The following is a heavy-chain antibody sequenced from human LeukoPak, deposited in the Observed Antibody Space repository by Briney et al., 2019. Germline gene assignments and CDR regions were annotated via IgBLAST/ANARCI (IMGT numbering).Heavy chain of an antibody. J-gene: IGHJ6*03. CDR3: ARGTTVAYYYYYYMDV. CDR1: GYTFTRYV. V-gene: IGHV1-8*01. Sequence: ASVKVSCKAFGYTFTRYVIKWGRQATGHQVEWRGWMNPNRRNTGSAQKCQGRVTMTRNTSISTAYMELSSLRSEDTAVYYCARGTTVAYYYYYYMDVWGKGTTVTVSS. D-gene: IGHD4-11*01. CDR2: MNPNRRNT.